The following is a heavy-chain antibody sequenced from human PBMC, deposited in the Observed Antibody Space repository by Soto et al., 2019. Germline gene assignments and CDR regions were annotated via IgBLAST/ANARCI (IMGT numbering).Heavy chain of an antibody. V-gene: IGHV3-74*01. J-gene: IGHJ4*02. CDR1: GFTFSSYW. D-gene: IGHD3-10*01. CDR2: IDSDGSST. Sequence: GGSLRLSCVASGFTFSSYWMYLVRQAPGKGLVWVSRIDSDGSSTSYADSVKGRFTISRDNAKNTLYLQMSSLRAEDTAVYYCARDFRSGSYYFDYWGQGTLVTVSS. CDR3: ARDFRSGSYYFDY.